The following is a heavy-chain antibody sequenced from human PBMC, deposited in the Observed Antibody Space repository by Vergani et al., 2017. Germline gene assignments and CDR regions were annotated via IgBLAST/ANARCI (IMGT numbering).Heavy chain of an antibody. J-gene: IGHJ4*02. CDR3: ARLYGRDSSGSKYFYY. D-gene: IGHD3-22*01. V-gene: IGHV5-51*01. Sequence: EVQLVQSGAEVKKPGESLKISCQISGYSFTNYWIGWVRQMPGKGLEWMGIIHPADSDTRYSPSFQGQVTISVDKSISTAYLQRSSLRASDSAMYYCARLYGRDSSGSKYFYYWRQGTMVTVSS. CDR1: GYSFTNYW. CDR2: IHPADSDT.